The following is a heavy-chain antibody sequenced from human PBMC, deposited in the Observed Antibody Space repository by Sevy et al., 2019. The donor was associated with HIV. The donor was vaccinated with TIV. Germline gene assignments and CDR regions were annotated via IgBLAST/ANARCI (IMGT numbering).Heavy chain of an antibody. V-gene: IGHV3-23*01. CDR2: ISDGGGTT. CDR3: AKRVAGALAALDI. CDR1: GFTFRNYV. J-gene: IGHJ3*02. Sequence: GESLKISCAASGFTFRNYVMNWVRQPPGKGLEWVSVISDGGGTTHYADSVKGRFTISRDDSKSTLYLQMNSLRVEDTAVYFCAKRVAGALAALDIWGQGTMVTVSS. D-gene: IGHD3-10*01.